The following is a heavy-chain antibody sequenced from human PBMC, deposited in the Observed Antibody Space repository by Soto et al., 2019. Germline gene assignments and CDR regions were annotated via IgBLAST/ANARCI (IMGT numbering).Heavy chain of an antibody. CDR2: IIPIFGTA. J-gene: IGHJ4*02. D-gene: IGHD1-26*01. V-gene: IGHV1-69*13. CDR3: ASTGIVGAPIPDDY. Sequence: GASGKVSCKDSGGSFSSYAISWGRQAPGQGLEWMGGIIPIFGTANYAQKFQGRVTITADESTSTAYMELSSLRSEDTAVYYCASTGIVGAPIPDDYWGQGTLVTVSS. CDR1: GGSFSSYA.